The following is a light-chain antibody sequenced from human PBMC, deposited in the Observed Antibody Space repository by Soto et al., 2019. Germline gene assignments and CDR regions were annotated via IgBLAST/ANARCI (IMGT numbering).Light chain of an antibody. CDR3: LLSYSGARVVV. J-gene: IGLJ2*01. Sequence: QAVLTQEPSLTVSPGGTVTLTCGSSTGAVTSGHYPYWFQQKPGQAPRTLIYDTSNKHSWTPARFSGSLLGGKAALTLSGAQPEDEAEYYCLLSYSGARVVVFGGGTKLTVL. CDR2: DTS. V-gene: IGLV7-46*01. CDR1: TGAVTSGHY.